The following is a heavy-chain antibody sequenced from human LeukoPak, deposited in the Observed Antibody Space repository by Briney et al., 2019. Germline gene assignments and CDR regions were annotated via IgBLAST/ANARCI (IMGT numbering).Heavy chain of an antibody. CDR2: IFYSGST. CDR1: GGSISTSNYY. V-gene: IGHV4-39*07. CDR3: ARINRNYYYYYMDV. Sequence: SETLSLTCTVSGGSISTSNYYWGWIRQPPGKGLEWIGNIFYSGSTYYSPSLKSRVTISVDTSKNQFSLKLSSVTAADTAVYYCARINRNYYYYYMDVWGKGTTVTISS. J-gene: IGHJ6*03.